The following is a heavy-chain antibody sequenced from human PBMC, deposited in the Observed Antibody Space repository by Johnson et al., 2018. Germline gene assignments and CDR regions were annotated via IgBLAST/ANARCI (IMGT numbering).Heavy chain of an antibody. V-gene: IGHV4-59*01. J-gene: IGHJ6*02. Sequence: QVQLQESGPGLVKSSETLSLPCSVSGGSLTDYYWRWIRQSPGKGLEWTGYTSHSGRPTYHPSLQSRVSISVEPSRTQLSLSLCSVPAAAPAGYQCAKEGFRCGDPVDVWGQGTTGTLSS. CDR1: GGSLTDYY. D-gene: IGHD2/OR15-2a*01. CDR2: TSHSGRP. CDR3: AKEGFRCGDPVDV.